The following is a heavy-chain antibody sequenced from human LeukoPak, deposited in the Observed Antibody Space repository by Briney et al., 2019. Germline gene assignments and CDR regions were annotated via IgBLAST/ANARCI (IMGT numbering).Heavy chain of an antibody. Sequence: GGSLRLSCAASGFIFSSYAMNWVRQAPGKGLEWISSISGSGGNTYYADSVKGRFTISRDNAKNTLYLQMDSLRAEDTAVYYCTRVSTTDDYWGQGTLVTVSS. J-gene: IGHJ4*02. CDR3: TRVSTTDDY. CDR2: ISGSGGNT. CDR1: GFIFSSYA. D-gene: IGHD2/OR15-2a*01. V-gene: IGHV3-23*01.